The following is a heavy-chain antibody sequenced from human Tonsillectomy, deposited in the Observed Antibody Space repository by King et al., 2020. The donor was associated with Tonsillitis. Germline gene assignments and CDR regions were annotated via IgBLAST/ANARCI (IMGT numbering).Heavy chain of an antibody. D-gene: IGHD2-15*01. J-gene: IGHJ4*02. CDR2: IWFDGSNK. V-gene: IGHV3-33*06. CDR1: GFTFSSYG. Sequence: VQLVESGGGVVQPGRSLRLSCAASGFTFSSYGMHWVRQAPGKGLEWVADIWFDGSNKYYADSVQGRFTISRDNSKNTLYLQMNRLTDEDTAGYYCAKDHGGCYSFRYFHYWGQGTLVTVSS. CDR3: AKDHGGCYSFRYFHY.